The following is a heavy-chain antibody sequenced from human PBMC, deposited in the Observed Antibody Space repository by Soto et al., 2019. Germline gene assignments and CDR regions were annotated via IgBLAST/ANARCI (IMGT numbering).Heavy chain of an antibody. CDR1: GFTFSSYA. D-gene: IGHD6-13*01. Sequence: EVQLLESGGGLVQPGGSLRLSCAASGFTFSSYAMSWVRQAPGKGLEWVSAISGSGGSTYYADSVKGRFTISRDNTKNTRYQQMNSRRAEYTAVYYCAKEHVYSSSWLEFDYWGQGTLVTVSS. CDR3: AKEHVYSSSWLEFDY. V-gene: IGHV3-23*01. J-gene: IGHJ4*02. CDR2: ISGSGGST.